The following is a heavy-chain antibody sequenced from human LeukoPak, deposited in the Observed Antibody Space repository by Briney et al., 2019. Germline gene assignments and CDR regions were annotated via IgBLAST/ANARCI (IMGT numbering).Heavy chain of an antibody. Sequence: GGSLSLSCAASGFTFSSYSMSWVRQAPGKGLEWVSAISGSGGSTYYADSVKGRFTISRDNSKNTLYLQMNSLRAEDTAVYYCAAMDRWWGDYWGQGTLVTVSS. CDR3: AAMDRWWGDY. CDR2: ISGSGGST. D-gene: IGHD5-18*01. V-gene: IGHV3-23*01. J-gene: IGHJ4*02. CDR1: GFTFSSYS.